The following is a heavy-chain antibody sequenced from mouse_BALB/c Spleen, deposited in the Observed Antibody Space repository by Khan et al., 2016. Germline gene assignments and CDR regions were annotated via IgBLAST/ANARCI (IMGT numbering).Heavy chain of an antibody. J-gene: IGHJ4*01. D-gene: IGHD2-4*01. Sequence: QVQLKQSGPGLVAPSQSLSITCTVSGFSLTSYGVSWVRQPPGKGLEWLGVIRGEGNTNYHSALISRLSISRDYSKIQVFLKLISLQTDDTVTYYCAKPDYEYDGDYAMDYWGQGTSDTVTS. CDR1: GFSLTSYG. CDR3: AKPDYEYDGDYAMDY. CDR2: IRGEGNT. V-gene: IGHV2-3*01.